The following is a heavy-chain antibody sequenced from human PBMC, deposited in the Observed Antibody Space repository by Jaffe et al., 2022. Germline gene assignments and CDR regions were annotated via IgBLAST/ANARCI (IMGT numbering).Heavy chain of an antibody. CDR3: TRDGSREYYYDSSGYYTWYFDL. D-gene: IGHD3-22*01. CDR2: IRSKAYGGTT. Sequence: EVQLVESGGGLVQPGRSLRLSCTASGFTFGDYAMSWVRQAPGKGLEWVGFIRSKAYGGTTEYAASVKGRFTISRDDSKSIAYLQMNSLKTEDTAVYYCTRDGSREYYYDSSGYYTWYFDLWGRGTLVTVSS. J-gene: IGHJ2*01. CDR1: GFTFGDYA. V-gene: IGHV3-49*04.